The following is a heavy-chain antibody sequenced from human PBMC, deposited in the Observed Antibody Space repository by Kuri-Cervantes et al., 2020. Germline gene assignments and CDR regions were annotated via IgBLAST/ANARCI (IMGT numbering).Heavy chain of an antibody. CDR2: IYPGDSDT. CDR1: GYSFTSYW. D-gene: IGHD2-2*01. CDR3: ARPVVPAAIRGTLGWFDP. V-gene: IGHV5-51*01. Sequence: KVSCKGSGYSFTSYWIGWVRQMPGKGLEWMGIIYPGDSDTRYSPSFQGQVTISADKSISTAYLQWSSLKAPDTAMYYCARPVVPAAIRGTLGWFDPWGQGTLVTVSS. J-gene: IGHJ5*02.